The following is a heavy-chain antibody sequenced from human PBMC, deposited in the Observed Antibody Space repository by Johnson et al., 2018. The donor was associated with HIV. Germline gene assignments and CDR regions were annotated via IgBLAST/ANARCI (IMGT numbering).Heavy chain of an antibody. J-gene: IGHJ3*02. V-gene: IGHV3-20*04. CDR2: INWNSGST. CDR1: GFTFDDYG. D-gene: IGHD1-26*01. Sequence: VQLVESGGGVVRPGGSLRLSCAASGFTFDDYGMSWVRQATGQGRERVSGINWNSGSTGSADSVKGRFTISRDNAKNSLYLQMNSLRAEDTALYYCTHYSWSFYMGAFDIWGQGTMVTVSS. CDR3: THYSWSFYMGAFDI.